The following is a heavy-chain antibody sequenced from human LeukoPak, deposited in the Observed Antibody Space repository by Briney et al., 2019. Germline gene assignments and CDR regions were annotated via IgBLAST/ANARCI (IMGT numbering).Heavy chain of an antibody. CDR1: GFTFSDYY. D-gene: IGHD4-4*01. CDR3: ARDKEENSNPMLPYYYGMDV. Sequence: GGSLRLSCAASGFTFSDYYMSWIRQAPGKGLEWVSYISSSGSTIYYADSVKGRFTISRDNAKNSLYLQMNSLRAEDTAVYYCARDKEENSNPMLPYYYGMDVWGQGTTVTVSS. V-gene: IGHV3-11*01. CDR2: ISSSGSTI. J-gene: IGHJ6*02.